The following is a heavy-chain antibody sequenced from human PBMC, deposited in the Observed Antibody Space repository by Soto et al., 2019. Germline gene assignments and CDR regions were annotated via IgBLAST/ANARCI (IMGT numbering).Heavy chain of an antibody. V-gene: IGHV4-59*02. J-gene: IGHJ6*02. D-gene: IGHD3-9*01. CDR2: IYHSGAT. CDR1: GCRDPGYY. Sequence: SEALFLSSAVPGCRDPGYYWCWVRRPPGKGLEFIGYIYHSGATEYTPSLKSRVTISVDKSENQFSLQMRSVSAADTAMYFCARLGLTGPPVQSAPSGLDAWAQGAKLTIS. CDR3: ARLGLTGPPVQSAPSGLDA.